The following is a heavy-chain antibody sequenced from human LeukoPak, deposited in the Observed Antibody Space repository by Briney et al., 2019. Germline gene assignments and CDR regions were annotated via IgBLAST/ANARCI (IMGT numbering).Heavy chain of an antibody. J-gene: IGHJ3*02. CDR3: ARDWARCGAGCYSRADAFDI. CDR2: ISGSGGST. CDR1: GFTFSSYA. V-gene: IGHV3-23*01. Sequence: PGGSLRLSCAASGFTFSSYAMSWVRQAPGKGLEWVSAISGSGGSTYYANSVRGRFTISRDNSKNTLYLQMNSLEVEDTAIYYCARDWARCGAGCYSRADAFDIWGQGTMVTVSS. D-gene: IGHD2-21*02.